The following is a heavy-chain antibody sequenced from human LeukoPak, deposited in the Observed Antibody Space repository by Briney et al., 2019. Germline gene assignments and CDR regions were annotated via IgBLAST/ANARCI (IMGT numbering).Heavy chain of an antibody. CDR2: INSKGDNI. V-gene: IGHV3-11*04. J-gene: IGHJ6*03. CDR3: ARDRNPGSSWFVEDYYYYMDV. CDR1: GFTFSDHF. D-gene: IGHD6-13*01. Sequence: PGGSLRLSCVGSGFTFSDHFMSWIRQVPGKEPEWLSYINSKGDNILYKDSVKGRFTISRDNAKNSLYLQMNSLRAEDTAVYYCARDRNPGSSWFVEDYYYYMDVWGKGTTVTVSS.